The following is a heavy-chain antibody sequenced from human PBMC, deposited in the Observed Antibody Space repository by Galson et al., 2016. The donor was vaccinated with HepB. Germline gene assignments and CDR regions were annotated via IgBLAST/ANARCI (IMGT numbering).Heavy chain of an antibody. CDR3: AKDGGYTYALGY. V-gene: IGHV3-30-3*01. CDR1: GFTFSTSA. D-gene: IGHD5-18*01. J-gene: IGHJ4*02. CDR2: ISSDGSNQ. Sequence: SLRLSCAASGFTFSTSAVHWVRQAPGKGLEWVAVISSDGSNQFYADSVTGRFTISGENSKDTLYLQMNSLRAEDTAVYYCAKDGGYTYALGYWGRGTLVTVSS.